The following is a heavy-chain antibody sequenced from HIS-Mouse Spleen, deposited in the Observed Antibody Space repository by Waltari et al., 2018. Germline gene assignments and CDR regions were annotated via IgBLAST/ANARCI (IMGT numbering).Heavy chain of an antibody. Sequence: EVQLVESGGGLIQPGGSLRLSCAASGFTVSSNYMSWVRQAPGKGWEWGPVIDSVGSTYYADSVKGRLNISRDNSKNTLYLQMNSLRAEDTAVYYCARDTVIAARSYGMDVWGQGTTVTVSS. V-gene: IGHV3-53*01. D-gene: IGHD6-6*01. CDR2: IDSVGST. CDR1: GFTVSSNY. J-gene: IGHJ6*02. CDR3: ARDTVIAARSYGMDV.